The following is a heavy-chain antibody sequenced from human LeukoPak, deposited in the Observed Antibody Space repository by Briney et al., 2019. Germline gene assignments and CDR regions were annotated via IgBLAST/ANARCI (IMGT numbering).Heavy chain of an antibody. J-gene: IGHJ3*02. CDR2: IWFDGINK. D-gene: IGHD1-26*01. V-gene: IGHV3-33*01. CDR1: GFTFSNYG. CDR3: ATGATSGSEAFNI. Sequence: WGSLRLSCAASGFTFSNYGMHWVRQAPGKGLEWVAVIWFDGINKYYADSVKGRFTISRDNSKNTLFLQMNSLRAEDTAVYYCATGATSGSEAFNIWGQGTRVTVSS.